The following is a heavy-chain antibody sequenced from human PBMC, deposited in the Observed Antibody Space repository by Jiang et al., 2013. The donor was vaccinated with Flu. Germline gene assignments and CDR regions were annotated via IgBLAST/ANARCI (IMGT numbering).Heavy chain of an antibody. J-gene: IGHJ5*02. Sequence: KASGYTFISYALMWVRQAPGQGLELMGWINTKTGNPTYAQGFTGRFVFSLDTSVSMAYLQISSLKAEDTAVYYCAELLTAMTTCFDPWGQGTLVTVSS. CDR1: GYTFISYA. D-gene: IGHD4-17*01. CDR2: INTKTGNP. V-gene: IGHV7-4-1*04. CDR3: AELLTAMTTCFDP.